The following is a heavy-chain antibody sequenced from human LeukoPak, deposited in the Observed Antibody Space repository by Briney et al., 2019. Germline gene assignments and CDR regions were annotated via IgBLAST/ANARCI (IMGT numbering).Heavy chain of an antibody. D-gene: IGHD3-22*01. CDR3: ARGSGLPDSNGFHYFDY. V-gene: IGHV1-2*06. CDR2: INPNSGAT. J-gene: IGHJ4*02. CDR1: GYTFTSYY. Sequence: ASVKVSCESSGYTFTSYYIHWVRQAPGQGLEWMGRINPNSGATTSAQKFHDTLTMTRDTSINTAYMELRWLRSVDTAVYLCARGSGLPDSNGFHYFDYWGQGTLVTVSS.